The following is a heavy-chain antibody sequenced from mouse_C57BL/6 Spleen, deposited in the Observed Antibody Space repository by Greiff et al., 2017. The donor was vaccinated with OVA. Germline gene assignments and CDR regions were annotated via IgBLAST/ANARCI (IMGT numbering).Heavy chain of an antibody. J-gene: IGHJ2*01. D-gene: IGHD2-3*01. Sequence: EVQLQQSGPELVKPGASVKIPCKASGYTFTDYNMDWVKQSHGKRLEWIGDINPNNGGTIYNQKFKGKATLTVEKSSSTAYMELRSLTSEDTAVYYCARQLYDGYYDYWGQGTTLTVSS. CDR1: GYTFTDYN. V-gene: IGHV1-18*01. CDR3: ARQLYDGYYDY. CDR2: INPNNGGT.